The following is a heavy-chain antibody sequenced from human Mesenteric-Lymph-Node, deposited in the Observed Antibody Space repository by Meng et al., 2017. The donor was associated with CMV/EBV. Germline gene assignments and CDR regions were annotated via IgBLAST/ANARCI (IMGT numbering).Heavy chain of an antibody. CDR3: AKVVASTSYNYYYAMDV. J-gene: IGHJ6*02. CDR1: GFTFSTYD. Sequence: SLKISCAASGFTFSTYDMHWVRQAPGKGLEWVTMIWLDGTKKKYADSVMGRFTISRDNSNNTLYLQMDSLRAEDTAVYYCAKVVASTSYNYYYAMDVWGQGTTVTVSS. V-gene: IGHV3-33*06. D-gene: IGHD2-15*01. CDR2: IWLDGTKK.